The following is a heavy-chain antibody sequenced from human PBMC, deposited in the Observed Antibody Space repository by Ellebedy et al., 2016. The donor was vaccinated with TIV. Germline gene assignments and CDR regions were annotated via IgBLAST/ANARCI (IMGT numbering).Heavy chain of an antibody. Sequence: MPSETLSLTCTVSGGSIISSSYYWGWIRQPPGKGLEWIGIFYYNGNTYYNASLKSRVTISVDTSKNQFSLKVSSVTAADTAVYYCTRLEDGSDAYDIWGQGTMVTVSS. V-gene: IGHV4-39*01. D-gene: IGHD1-1*01. CDR3: TRLEDGSDAYDI. J-gene: IGHJ3*02. CDR1: GGSIISSSYY. CDR2: FYYNGNT.